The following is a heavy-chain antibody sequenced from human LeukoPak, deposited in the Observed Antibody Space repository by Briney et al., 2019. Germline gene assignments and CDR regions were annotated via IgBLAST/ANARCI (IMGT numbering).Heavy chain of an antibody. D-gene: IGHD3-16*01. J-gene: IGHJ6*03. Sequence: GASVKVSCKASGYTFTSYGISWVRQAPGQGLEWMGWISAYNGNTNYAQKLQGRVTMTTDTSTSTAYMELRGLRSDDTAVYYCARAVARLEKSYYYYMDVWGKGTTVTVSS. CDR3: ARAVARLEKSYYYYMDV. CDR2: ISAYNGNT. CDR1: GYTFTSYG. V-gene: IGHV1-18*01.